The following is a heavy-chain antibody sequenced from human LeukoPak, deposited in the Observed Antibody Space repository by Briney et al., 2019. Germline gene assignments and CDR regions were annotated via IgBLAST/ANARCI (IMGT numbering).Heavy chain of an antibody. Sequence: SGTLSLTCAVSGGSISSNYWWSWVRQPPGKGVEWIWEIYHSGSANYNPSLKSRVTISVDKSKNQFSLRLSSVTAADTAVYYCASAGHDGIGYKVCWGQGTLVTVSS. V-gene: IGHV4-4*02. CDR2: IYHSGSA. CDR1: GGSISSNYW. CDR3: ASAGHDGIGYKVC. D-gene: IGHD3-22*01. J-gene: IGHJ4*02.